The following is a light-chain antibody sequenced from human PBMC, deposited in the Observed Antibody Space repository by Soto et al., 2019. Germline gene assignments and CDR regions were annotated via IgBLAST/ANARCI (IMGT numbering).Light chain of an antibody. J-gene: IGKJ4*01. CDR2: DAS. CDR1: QSISSW. CDR3: QQYNSYPLT. V-gene: IGKV1-5*01. Sequence: DIQMTQSPSTLSASVGDRVTITCRASQSISSWLAWYQQKPGKAPKLLIYDASSLESGVPSRFSGSGSGTEFTLTISSLQPADFAPNYCQQYNSYPLTFGGGTKVEIK.